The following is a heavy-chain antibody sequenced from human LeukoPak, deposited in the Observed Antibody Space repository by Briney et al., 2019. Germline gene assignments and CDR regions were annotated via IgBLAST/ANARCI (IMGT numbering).Heavy chain of an antibody. D-gene: IGHD6-13*01. CDR2: SI. Sequence: SIGYADSVKGRFTISRDNAKNSLYLQMDSLIAEDTALYYCAKGKQQLTPNSPQFGMDVWGQGTTVTVSS. J-gene: IGHJ6*02. V-gene: IGHV3-9*01. CDR3: AKGKQQLTPNSPQFGMDV.